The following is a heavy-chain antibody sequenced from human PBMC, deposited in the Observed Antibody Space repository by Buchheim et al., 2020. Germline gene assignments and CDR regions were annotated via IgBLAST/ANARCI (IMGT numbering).Heavy chain of an antibody. CDR1: GGSISSSSYY. J-gene: IGHJ6*02. V-gene: IGHV4-61*01. D-gene: IGHD1-26*01. Sequence: QLQLQELGPGLVKPSETLSLTCTVSGGSISSSSYYWSWIRQPPGKGLEWIGYIYYSGSTNYNPSLKSRVTISVDTSKNQFSLKLSSVTAADTAVYYCAREVHSGSYYTHYYGMDVWGQGTT. CDR3: AREVHSGSYYTHYYGMDV. CDR2: IYYSGST.